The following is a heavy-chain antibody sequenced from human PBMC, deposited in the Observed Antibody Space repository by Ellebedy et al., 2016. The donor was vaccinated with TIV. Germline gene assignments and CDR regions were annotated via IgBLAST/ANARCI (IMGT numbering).Heavy chain of an antibody. CDR1: GFTFSSYW. CDR2: INTHGTTI. J-gene: IGHJ4*02. D-gene: IGHD4-17*01. CDR3: SRFNYGDYEL. Sequence: GGSLRLSXAASGFTFSSYWVHWVRQAPGKGLVWVSRINTHGTTISYADSVKGRFTISRDNAKNTLYLQMNSLRAEDTAVYYCSRFNYGDYELWGQGTLVTVSS. V-gene: IGHV3-74*01.